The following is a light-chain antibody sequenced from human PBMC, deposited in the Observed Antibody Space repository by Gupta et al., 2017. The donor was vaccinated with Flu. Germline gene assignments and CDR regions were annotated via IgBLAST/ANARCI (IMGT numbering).Light chain of an antibody. CDR2: KSI. V-gene: IGLV2-23*01. CDR1: SSDVGSYNL. CDR3: DADRPGLI. J-gene: IGLJ2*01. Sequence: QSALTQPASVSGSPGQSIHISCTGTSSDVGSYNLVSQYQQHPAKALMLINYKSIKRPSGVSCRFSGSKSATTATLTISGLQAEDEYYYYCDADRPGLIFGGGTKLTVL.